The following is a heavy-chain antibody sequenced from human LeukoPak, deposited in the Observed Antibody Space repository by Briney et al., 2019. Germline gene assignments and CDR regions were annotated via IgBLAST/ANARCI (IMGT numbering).Heavy chain of an antibody. CDR1: GYRFISHY. J-gene: IGHJ4*02. Sequence: GASVKVSCKASGYRFISHYIHWVRQAPGLGPEWLGWMHAGNGNTRYLAKFEGRVTMTRDTYSNTAYMDLTSLTSDDTAIYYCAREGSYCVGGDCYSFDFWGQGTLITVSS. V-gene: IGHV1-2*02. CDR3: AREGSYCVGGDCYSFDF. CDR2: MHAGNGNT. D-gene: IGHD2-21*02.